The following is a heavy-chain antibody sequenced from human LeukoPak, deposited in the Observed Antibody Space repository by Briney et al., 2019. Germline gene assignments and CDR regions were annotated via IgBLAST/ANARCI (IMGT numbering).Heavy chain of an antibody. CDR1: GYTFTSYG. Sequence: GASVKVSCKASGYTFTSYGISWVRQAPGQGLEWMGWISAYNGNTNYAQKLQGRVTMTTDTSTSTAYMELRSLRSDDTAVYYCAKDQVGLYYYDSSGSLFDYWGQGTLVTVSS. V-gene: IGHV1-18*01. J-gene: IGHJ4*02. D-gene: IGHD3-22*01. CDR3: AKDQVGLYYYDSSGSLFDY. CDR2: ISAYNGNT.